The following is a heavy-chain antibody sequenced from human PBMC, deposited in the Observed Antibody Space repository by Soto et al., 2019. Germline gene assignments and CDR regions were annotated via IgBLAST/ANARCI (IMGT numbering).Heavy chain of an antibody. CDR2: ISSSSSTI. V-gene: IGHV3-48*01. D-gene: IGHD4-17*01. CDR1: GFTFSSYS. Sequence: GGSLRLSCAASGFTFSSYSMNWVRQAPGKGLEWVSYISSSSSTIYYADSVKGRFTISRDNAKNSLYLQMNSLRAEDTAVYYCARDYHSSGDYGDPNQGYYYYYMDVWGKGTTVTVSS. CDR3: ARDYHSSGDYGDPNQGYYYYYMDV. J-gene: IGHJ6*03.